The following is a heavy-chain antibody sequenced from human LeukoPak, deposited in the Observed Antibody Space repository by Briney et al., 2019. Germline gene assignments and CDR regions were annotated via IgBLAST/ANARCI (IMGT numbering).Heavy chain of an antibody. Sequence: KPSETLSLTCTVSGGSISSGDYYWSWIRRPPGKGLEWIGYIYYSGSTYYNPSLKSRVTISVDTSKNQFSLKLSSVTAADTAVYYCASQVPAASAGPDPWGQGTLVTVSS. CDR2: IYYSGST. V-gene: IGHV4-30-4*08. CDR3: ASQVPAASAGPDP. CDR1: GGSISSGDYY. D-gene: IGHD2-2*01. J-gene: IGHJ5*02.